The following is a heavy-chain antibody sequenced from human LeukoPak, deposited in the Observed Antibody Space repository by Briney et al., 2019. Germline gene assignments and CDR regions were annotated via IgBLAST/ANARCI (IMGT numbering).Heavy chain of an antibody. CDR2: INIDERIT. CDR3: AKDHYWSIDY. J-gene: IGHJ4*02. V-gene: IGHV3-74*01. Sequence: PGGSLRLSCAASGFSFSTQRMHWVRQAPGKGLVWVSYINIDERITGYADSVKGRFTISRDIAKNTLYLQMNSLRAEDTGVYYCAKDHYWSIDYWGRGTLVTVSS. CDR1: GFSFSTQR. D-gene: IGHD3-3*01.